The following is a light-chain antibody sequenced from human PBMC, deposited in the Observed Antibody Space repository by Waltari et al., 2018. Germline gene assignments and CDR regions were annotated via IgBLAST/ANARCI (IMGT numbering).Light chain of an antibody. V-gene: IGLV1-40*01. Sequence: QSVLTQPPSVSGAPGLTVTISCTGRGSNVGAGYDVHWYQRLPGAAPKLLIFHNSHRPSGVPDRFSGSKSGSSASLAITGLRAEDEGDYFCQSYDSSLAVWVFGGGTKLTVL. J-gene: IGLJ3*02. CDR1: GSNVGAGYD. CDR2: HNS. CDR3: QSYDSSLAVWV.